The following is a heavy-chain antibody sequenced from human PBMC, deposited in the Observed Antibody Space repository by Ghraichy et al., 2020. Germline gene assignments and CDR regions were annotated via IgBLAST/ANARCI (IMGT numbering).Heavy chain of an antibody. CDR2: ISSSSSYT. CDR3: ARVSAYCSGGSCFDAFDI. J-gene: IGHJ3*02. D-gene: IGHD2-15*01. CDR1: GFTFSDYY. V-gene: IGHV3-11*06. Sequence: GGSLRLSCAASGFTFSDYYMSWIRQAPGKGLEWVSYISSSSSYTNYADSVKGRFTISRDNAKNSLYLQMNSLRAEDTAVYYCARVSAYCSGGSCFDAFDIWGQGTMVTVSS.